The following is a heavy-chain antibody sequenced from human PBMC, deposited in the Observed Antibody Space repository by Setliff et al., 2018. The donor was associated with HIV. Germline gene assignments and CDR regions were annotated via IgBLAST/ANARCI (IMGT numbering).Heavy chain of an antibody. V-gene: IGHV3-23*01. Sequence: PGGSLRLSCAASGFTFSNYAMTWVRQAAGKGLEWVSSITNDAGSTYHADPVRGRFTISRDNAKNSLYLQMNSLRAEDTAVYYCARNTDVDSVYRPFHIWGQGTMVTVS. J-gene: IGHJ3*02. CDR2: ITNDAGST. CDR1: GFTFSNYA. D-gene: IGHD1-26*01. CDR3: ARNTDVDSVYRPFHI.